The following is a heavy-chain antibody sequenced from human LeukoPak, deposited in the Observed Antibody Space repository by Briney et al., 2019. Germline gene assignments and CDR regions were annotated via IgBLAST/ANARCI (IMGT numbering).Heavy chain of an antibody. CDR3: VRDRVSSGWYNYYGMDV. CDR2: ISSSGSTI. D-gene: IGHD6-19*01. Sequence: GGSLRLSCAASGFTFSDYYMSWIRQAPGKGLEWVSYISSSGSTIYYADSVKGRFTISRDNAKNSLYLQMNSLRAEDTAVYYCVRDRVSSGWYNYYGMDVWGQGTTVTVSS. J-gene: IGHJ6*02. V-gene: IGHV3-11*01. CDR1: GFTFSDYY.